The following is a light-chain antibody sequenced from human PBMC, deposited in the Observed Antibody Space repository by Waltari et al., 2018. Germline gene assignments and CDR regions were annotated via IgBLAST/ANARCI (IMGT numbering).Light chain of an antibody. CDR2: GAS. CDR3: QQFNNWPQT. V-gene: IGKV3-15*01. Sequence: EVVMTQSPATLSGSPGERATLSCRAGQSVSRDLAWYQQNPGQAPRLLIYGASTRITGVPSRFTGSGSGAEFSLTISSLQSEDVAIYYCQQFNNWPQTFGGGTQVEIK. CDR1: QSVSRD. J-gene: IGKJ4*01.